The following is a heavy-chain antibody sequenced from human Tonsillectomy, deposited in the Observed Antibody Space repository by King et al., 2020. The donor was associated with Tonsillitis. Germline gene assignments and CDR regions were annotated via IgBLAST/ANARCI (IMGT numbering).Heavy chain of an antibody. V-gene: IGHV3-21*01. CDR2: ISTSSYYI. CDR1: GFTFSSYS. J-gene: IGHJ4*02. CDR3: ARDLGVGVIVDTIDC. D-gene: IGHD3-16*02. Sequence: VQLVESGGGLVKPGGSLRLSCAASGFTFSSYSMNWVRQAPGKGLEWVSSISTSSYYIYYADSVKGRFTISRDNAKNSLYLQMNSLRVEDTAVYYCARDLGVGVIVDTIDCWVQGTLVTVSS.